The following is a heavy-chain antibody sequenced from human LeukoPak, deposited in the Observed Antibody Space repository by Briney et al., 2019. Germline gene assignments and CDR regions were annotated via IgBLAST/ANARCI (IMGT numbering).Heavy chain of an antibody. D-gene: IGHD6-13*01. CDR2: IYHSGST. CDR3: ARQGGSSSPYYFYYMDV. V-gene: IGHV4-38-2*01. J-gene: IGHJ6*03. CDR1: GYSISSGYY. Sequence: TLETLSLTCAVSGYSISSGYYWGWFRQPPGKGLEWIACIYHSGSTYYNPSLKSRVTMSVDTSKNQFSLRLTSLTAADTAVYYCARQGGSSSPYYFYYMDVWGKGTTVTVSS.